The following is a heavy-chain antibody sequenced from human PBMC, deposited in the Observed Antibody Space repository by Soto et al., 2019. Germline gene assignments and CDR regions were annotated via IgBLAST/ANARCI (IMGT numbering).Heavy chain of an antibody. CDR1: GYTFTSYG. Sequence: QVQLVQSGAEVKKPGASVKVSCKASGYTFTSYGVSWVRQAPGQGLEWMGWISGYNGNTNYAQKLQGRVTMTTDTSTSTAYMELRSLRSDDTAVYYFARAGKYYYGSGSPYYYGMDVWGQGITVTVSS. CDR3: ARAGKYYYGSGSPYYYGMDV. D-gene: IGHD3-10*01. V-gene: IGHV1-18*04. CDR2: ISGYNGNT. J-gene: IGHJ6*02.